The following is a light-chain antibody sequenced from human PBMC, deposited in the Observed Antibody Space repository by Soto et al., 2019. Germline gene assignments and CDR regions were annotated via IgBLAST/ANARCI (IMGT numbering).Light chain of an antibody. CDR3: QQYNNWWT. V-gene: IGKV3-15*01. CDR1: QSVSNN. CDR2: HAS. J-gene: IGKJ1*01. Sequence: EVVMTQSPATLSVSPGERATLSCSASQSVSNNLAWFQQKPGQAPRLLIYHASTRATGIPARFSGSGSGTEFTLIISSLQSEDFAVYYCQQYNNWWTFGQGTKVEIK.